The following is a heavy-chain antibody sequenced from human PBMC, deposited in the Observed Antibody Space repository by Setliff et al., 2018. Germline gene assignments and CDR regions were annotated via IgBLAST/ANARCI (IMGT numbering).Heavy chain of an antibody. V-gene: IGHV1-24*01. CDR2: FDPEDGET. CDR1: GYTLTELS. Sequence: GASVKVSCKVSGYTLTELSMHWVRQAPGRGLEWMGGFDPEDGETIYAQKFQGRVTMTEDTSTDTADMELSSLRSEDTAVYYCATSVSWIQLVLYPQGHPEPFDYWGQGTLVTVSS. CDR3: ATSVSWIQLVLYPQGHPEPFDY. J-gene: IGHJ4*02. D-gene: IGHD5-18*01.